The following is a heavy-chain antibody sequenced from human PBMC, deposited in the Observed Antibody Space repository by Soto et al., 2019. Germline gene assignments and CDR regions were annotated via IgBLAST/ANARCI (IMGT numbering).Heavy chain of an antibody. D-gene: IGHD6-19*01. J-gene: IGHJ5*02. CDR2: VTITGGSA. V-gene: IGHV3-23*01. CDR1: AFTFNTYG. CDR3: AKQSSPEGWFDP. Sequence: LRLSCAASAFTFNTYGVSWVRQAPGKGLEWVSTVTITGGSAYYADSVQGRFSISRDRSNYTVSLLLSSLRVDDTAIYYCAKQSSPEGWFDPWGQGTLVTVSS.